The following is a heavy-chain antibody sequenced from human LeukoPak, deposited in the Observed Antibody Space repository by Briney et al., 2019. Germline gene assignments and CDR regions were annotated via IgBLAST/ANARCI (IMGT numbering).Heavy chain of an antibody. CDR2: IYYSGST. CDR3: ARTPYYYGSGSYGKFDY. V-gene: IGHV4-61*08. J-gene: IGHJ4*02. CDR1: GGSISSGDYY. D-gene: IGHD3-10*01. Sequence: PSETLSLTCTVSGGSISSGDYYWSWIRQPPGKGLEWIGYIYYSGSTNYNPSLKSRVTISVDTSKNQFSLKLSSVTAADTAVYYCARTPYYYGSGSYGKFDYWGQGTLVTVSS.